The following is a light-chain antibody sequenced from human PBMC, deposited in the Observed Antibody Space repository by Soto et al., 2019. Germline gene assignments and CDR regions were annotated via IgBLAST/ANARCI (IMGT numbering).Light chain of an antibody. V-gene: IGKV3-20*01. CDR3: QQYSASPRT. CDR2: SAS. CDR1: QSVSSSY. J-gene: IGKJ3*01. Sequence: EIVLTQSPGTLSLSPGERATLSCRASQSVSSSYLVWHQQKPGQAPRLLIHSASTRAPGIPDRFSASGAGTDFTLTISRLEPEDSAVYYCQQYSASPRTFGPGTKVDIK.